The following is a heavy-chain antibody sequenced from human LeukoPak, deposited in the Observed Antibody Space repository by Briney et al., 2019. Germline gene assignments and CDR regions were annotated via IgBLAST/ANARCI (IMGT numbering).Heavy chain of an antibody. CDR1: GFTFSTYA. Sequence: PGGSLRLSCAASGFTFSTYAMSWVRQAPGKGLEWVSGINGGATYCADSVKGRFTISRDNAESTLYLQMNSLSAEDTAVYYCAKVRVPPADYFDYWGQGTLVTVSS. CDR3: AKVRVPPADYFDY. D-gene: IGHD6-25*01. CDR2: INGGAT. J-gene: IGHJ4*02. V-gene: IGHV3-23*01.